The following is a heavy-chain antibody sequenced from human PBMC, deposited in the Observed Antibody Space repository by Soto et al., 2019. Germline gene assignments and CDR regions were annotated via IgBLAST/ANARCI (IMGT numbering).Heavy chain of an antibody. D-gene: IGHD3-9*01. V-gene: IGHV3-23*01. CDR3: AKVLTGYSPFDY. Sequence: GGSLRLSCAASGFIFSSYAMNWVRQAPGKGLEWVSGISGSDTTYYADSVKGRFTISRDNSKNILYLQMASLRVEDTAVYYCAKVLTGYSPFDYWGQGTLVTVSS. CDR2: ISGSDTT. CDR1: GFIFSSYA. J-gene: IGHJ4*02.